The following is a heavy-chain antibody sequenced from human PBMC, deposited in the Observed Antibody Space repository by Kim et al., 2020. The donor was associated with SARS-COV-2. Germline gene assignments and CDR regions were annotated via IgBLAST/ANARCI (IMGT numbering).Heavy chain of an antibody. Sequence: SETLSLTCAVYGGSFSGYYWSWIRQPPGKGLEWIGEINHSGSTNYNPSLKSRVTISVDTSKNQFSLKLSSVTAADTAVYYCAREGRYDFWSGYSSFDYWG. CDR3: AREGRYDFWSGYSSFDY. J-gene: IGHJ4*01. V-gene: IGHV4-34*01. CDR2: INHSGST. CDR1: GGSFSGYY. D-gene: IGHD3-3*01.